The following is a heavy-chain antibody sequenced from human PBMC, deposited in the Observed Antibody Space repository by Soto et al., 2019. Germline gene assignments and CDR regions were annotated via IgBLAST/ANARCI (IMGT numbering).Heavy chain of an antibody. Sequence: PGESLKISCKGSGYNFINYWIAWVRQMPGRGLEWMGRIDPSDSYTNYSPSFQGHVTISADKSISTAYLRWSSLKASDTAMYYCARLSIGDSYLWGQGTLVTVSS. CDR3: ARLSIGDSYL. V-gene: IGHV5-10-1*01. J-gene: IGHJ4*02. D-gene: IGHD2-21*02. CDR1: GYNFINYW. CDR2: IDPSDSYT.